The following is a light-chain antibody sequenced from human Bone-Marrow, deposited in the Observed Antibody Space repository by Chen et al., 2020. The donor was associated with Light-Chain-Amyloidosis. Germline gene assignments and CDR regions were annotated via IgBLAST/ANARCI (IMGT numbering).Light chain of an antibody. J-gene: IGLJ1*01. CDR1: SGSIASNY. CDR3: RSYGSRNHHV. V-gene: IGLV6-57*03. CDR2: EDN. Sequence: NLMLTQPHSVSESPGKTVTISCTRSSGSIASNYVQCYQQRPGSAPTTVIYEDNQRPSGVPDRFCGSMDSSSNSASLTISGVKAEDEADYYCRSYGSRNHHVFGTGTRVTVL.